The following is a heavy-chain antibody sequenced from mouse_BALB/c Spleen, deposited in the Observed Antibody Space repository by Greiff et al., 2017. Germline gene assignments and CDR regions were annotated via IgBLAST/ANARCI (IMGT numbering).Heavy chain of an antibody. V-gene: IGHV1-7*01. CDR3: ARWEGYAFDY. Sequence: VQLVESGAELAKPGASVKMSCKASGYTFTSYWMHWVKQRPGQGLEWIGYINPSTGYTEYNQKFKDKATLTADKSSSTAYMQLSSLTSEESAVYYCARWEGYAFDYWGQGTTRTVAS. CDR1: GYTFTSYW. CDR2: INPSTGYT. D-gene: IGHD2-14*01. J-gene: IGHJ2*01.